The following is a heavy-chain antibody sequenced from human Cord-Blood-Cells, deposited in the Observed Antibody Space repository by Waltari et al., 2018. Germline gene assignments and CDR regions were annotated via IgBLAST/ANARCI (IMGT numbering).Heavy chain of an antibody. CDR1: GGSISSSSYY. J-gene: IGHJ3*02. Sequence: QLQLQESGPGLVKPSETLSLTCTVSGGSISSSSYYWGWLRQPPGKGLEWSGSIYYSGSTYYNPSLKSRVTISVDTSKNQFSLKLSSVTAADTAVYYCARRGDGSGSYYAFDIWGQGTMVTVSS. V-gene: IGHV4-39*01. CDR2: IYYSGST. CDR3: ARRGDGSGSYYAFDI. D-gene: IGHD3-10*01.